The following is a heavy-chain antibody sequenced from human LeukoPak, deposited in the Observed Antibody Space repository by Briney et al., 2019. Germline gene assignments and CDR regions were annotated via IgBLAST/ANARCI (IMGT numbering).Heavy chain of an antibody. D-gene: IGHD2-2*01. J-gene: IGHJ4*02. V-gene: IGHV3-48*04. CDR1: GFTFSSYS. CDR2: ISKSSDRI. Sequence: GGSLRLSCAASGFTFSSYSMNWVRQAPGKGLEWVSYISKSSDRIYHADSVKGRFTISRDNAKNSLCLQMDSLRAEDTAVYYCARDLLNDEGSSYFFDQWGQGTLVTVSS. CDR3: ARDLLNDEGSSYFFDQ.